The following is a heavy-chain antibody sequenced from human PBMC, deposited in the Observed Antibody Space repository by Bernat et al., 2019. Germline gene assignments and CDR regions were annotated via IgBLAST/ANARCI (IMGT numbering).Heavy chain of an antibody. CDR1: GFTFSTYA. V-gene: IGHV3-23*01. CDR2: YSGSGTT. CDR3: ARYSCTATNCHPRTFDY. J-gene: IGHJ4*02. D-gene: IGHD2-15*01. Sequence: EVQLLESGGGLVQPGGSLRLSCEASGFTFSTYAMSWVRQAPGKGLEWVSGYSGSGTTEYADSVKGRFIITRDNSKNTLSLQMHSLPAEDTAVYSCARYSCTATNCHPRTFDYWGRGDLVTVSS.